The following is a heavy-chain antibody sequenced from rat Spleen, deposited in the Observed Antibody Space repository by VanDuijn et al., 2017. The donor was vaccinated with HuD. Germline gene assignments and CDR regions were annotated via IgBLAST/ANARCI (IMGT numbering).Heavy chain of an antibody. J-gene: IGHJ3*01. Sequence: QLQESGPGLVKPSQSLSLTCSVTGFSITSHYWGWIRKFPGNKMEWMGYISYSGGTSYNPSLKSRISITSDTSKNQFFLQLNSVTTEDTATYYCTRGLSMSSTNYYYALFAYWGQGTLVTVSS. V-gene: IGHV3-1*01. D-gene: IGHD1-6*01. CDR3: TRGLSMSSTNYYYALFAY. CDR2: ISYSGGT. CDR1: GFSITSHY.